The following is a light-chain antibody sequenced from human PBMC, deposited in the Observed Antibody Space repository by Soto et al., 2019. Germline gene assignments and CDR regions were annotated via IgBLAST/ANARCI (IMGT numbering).Light chain of an antibody. CDR3: QQYGGSPPYS. J-gene: IGKJ2*01. V-gene: IGKV3-20*01. Sequence: EIVLTQSPGTLSLSPGERATFSCRASQSVSSNYLAWYQQKPGQAPRLLIYGAFKRATGIPDRFSGSGSGTDFTLTISRMEPEDFAVYYCQQYGGSPPYSFGQGTKLEIK. CDR2: GAF. CDR1: QSVSSNY.